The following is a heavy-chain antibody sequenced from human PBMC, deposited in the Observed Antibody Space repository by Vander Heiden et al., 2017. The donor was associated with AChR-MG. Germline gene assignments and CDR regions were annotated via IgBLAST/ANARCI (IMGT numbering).Heavy chain of an antibody. J-gene: IGHJ3*02. CDR1: GDSVPSNSAA. CDR2: TYYRSKWYN. D-gene: IGHD6-13*01. V-gene: IGHV6-1*01. CDR3: ARGYSSSWYFLDAFDI. Sequence: QVQLQQSGPGLVKPSQTLSLTCAISGDSVPSNSAAWNWIRQSPSRGLEWLGRTYYRSKWYNDYAVSVKSRITNNPDTSKNQFSLQLNSVTPEDTAVYYCARGYSSSWYFLDAFDIWGQGTMVTVSS.